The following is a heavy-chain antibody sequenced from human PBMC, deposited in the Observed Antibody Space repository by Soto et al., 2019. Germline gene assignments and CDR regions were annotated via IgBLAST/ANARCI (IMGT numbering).Heavy chain of an antibody. CDR3: ARVTGEWLRLPLGY. J-gene: IGHJ4*02. CDR1: GYTFTGYY. V-gene: IGHV1-2*02. Sequence: GASVKVSCKASGYTFTGYYIHWVRQAPGQGLEWVGWIAPNNGATKYAQKFQGRVTMTRDTSTSTVYMEVTSLRSGDTAFYFCARVTGEWLRLPLGYWGQGTLVTVSS. CDR2: IAPNNGAT. D-gene: IGHD5-12*01.